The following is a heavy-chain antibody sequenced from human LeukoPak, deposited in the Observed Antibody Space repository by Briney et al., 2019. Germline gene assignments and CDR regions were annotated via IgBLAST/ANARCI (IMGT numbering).Heavy chain of an antibody. CDR3: ARDSTWVLDY. J-gene: IGHJ4*02. V-gene: IGHV3-7*03. CDR1: GFTFSSYA. D-gene: IGHD1-26*01. CDR2: IKEDGSVK. Sequence: PGGSLRLSCAASGFTFSSYAMTWVRQSPGKGLEWVANIKEDGSVKYYVDSVKGRFTISRDNTKNELYLQMSSLRADDTAVYFCARDSTWVLDYWGQGTLISVSS.